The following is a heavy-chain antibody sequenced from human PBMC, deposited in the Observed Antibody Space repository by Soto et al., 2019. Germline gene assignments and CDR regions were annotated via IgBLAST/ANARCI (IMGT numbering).Heavy chain of an antibody. CDR1: GFTFSNYW. CDR3: ARGDCVGGSCYSLAGSFYYYMDV. CDR2: INSDGSVS. D-gene: IGHD2-15*01. J-gene: IGHJ6*03. V-gene: IGHV3-74*01. Sequence: EVKLVESGGGLVQPGGSLRLSCAASGFTFSNYWMYWVRQAPGQGLVWVSRINSDGSVSRYADSVKGRLTISRDNVKNPLYLQMSSLRVENTAVYYCARGDCVGGSCYSLAGSFYYYMDVWGKGTTVTVFS.